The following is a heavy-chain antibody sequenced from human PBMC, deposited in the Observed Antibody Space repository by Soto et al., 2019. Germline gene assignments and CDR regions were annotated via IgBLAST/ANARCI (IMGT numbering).Heavy chain of an antibody. D-gene: IGHD3-22*01. CDR2: ISAYNGNT. CDR1: GYTFTSYG. J-gene: IGHJ5*02. Sequence: QVQLVQSGAEVKKPGASVKVSCKASGYTFTSYGISWVRQAPGQGLEWMGWISAYNGNTNYAQKLQGRVTMTTDTSTSTAYMELRSLRSDDTAVYYCVRDPDRIGDSSGFWFDPWGQGTLVTVSS. V-gene: IGHV1-18*04. CDR3: VRDPDRIGDSSGFWFDP.